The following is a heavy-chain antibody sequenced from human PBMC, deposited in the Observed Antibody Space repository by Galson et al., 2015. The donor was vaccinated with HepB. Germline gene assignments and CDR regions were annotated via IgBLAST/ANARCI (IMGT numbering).Heavy chain of an antibody. D-gene: IGHD1-26*01. CDR3: AKDMRRAMGATSSFDY. CDR2: LSGSGGST. Sequence: SLRLSCAASGFTFSDYAMSWVRQAPGKGLEWVLGLSGSGGSTYYADSVKGRFTISRDNSKNTLYLQMNSLRVEDTAVYYCAKDMRRAMGATSSFDYWGQGTLVTVSS. V-gene: IGHV3-23*01. J-gene: IGHJ4*02. CDR1: GFTFSDYA.